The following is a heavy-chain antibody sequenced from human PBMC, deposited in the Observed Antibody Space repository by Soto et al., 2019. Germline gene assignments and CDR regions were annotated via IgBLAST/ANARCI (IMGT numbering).Heavy chain of an antibody. CDR2: VWFDGTNK. CDR3: ARDLAAMDV. J-gene: IGHJ6*02. Sequence: QVQLVESGGGVVQPGRSLRLSCAASGFTFSSYGMHWVRQAPGKGLEWVAVVWFDGTNKYYADSVKGRFTIPRDNSKNTLYLQMNRLRVEDTAVYYCARDLAAMDVWGQGTTVTVSS. CDR1: GFTFSSYG. V-gene: IGHV3-33*01.